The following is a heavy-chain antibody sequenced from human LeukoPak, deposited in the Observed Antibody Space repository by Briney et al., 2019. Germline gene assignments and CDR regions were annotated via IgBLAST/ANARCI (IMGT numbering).Heavy chain of an antibody. CDR1: GGSLSGYY. V-gene: IGHV4-34*01. J-gene: IGHJ4*02. D-gene: IGHD1-26*01. CDR3: ARGGGSWVDY. CDR2: INHSGST. Sequence: SETLSLTRAVYGGSLSGYYWGWIRPPPGKGLEWIGEINHSGSTNYNPSLKSRVTISVDTSKNQFSLKLSSVTAADTAVYYCARGGGSWVDYWGQGTLVTVSS.